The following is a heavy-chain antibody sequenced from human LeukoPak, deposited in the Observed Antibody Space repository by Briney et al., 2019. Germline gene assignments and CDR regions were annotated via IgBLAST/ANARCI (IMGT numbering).Heavy chain of an antibody. CDR2: IWYDGSNK. CDR3: TRDFVAYDSSGYPPFVDY. CDR1: GFTFSSYG. J-gene: IGHJ4*02. D-gene: IGHD3-22*01. V-gene: IGHV3-33*01. Sequence: GGSLRLSCAASGFTFSSYGMHWVRQAPGKGPEWVAVIWYDGSNKYYADSVKGRFTISRDNSKNTLFLQMNSLRAEDTAVYYCTRDFVAYDSSGYPPFVDYWGQGALVTVSS.